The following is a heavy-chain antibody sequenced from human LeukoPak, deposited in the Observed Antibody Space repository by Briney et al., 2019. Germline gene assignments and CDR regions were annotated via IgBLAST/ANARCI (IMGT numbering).Heavy chain of an antibody. V-gene: IGHV3-21*01. J-gene: IGHJ5*02. CDR1: GFALTSYS. D-gene: IGHD6-19*01. Sequence: GGSLRLSCAASGFALTSYSMNWVRQSPGKGLEWGSSFSSSSSYIYYADSVKGRFTISRDNAKNSLYLQMNSLRAEDTAVYYCAREAVAGLYDWFDPWGQGTLVTVSS. CDR2: FSSSSSYI. CDR3: AREAVAGLYDWFDP.